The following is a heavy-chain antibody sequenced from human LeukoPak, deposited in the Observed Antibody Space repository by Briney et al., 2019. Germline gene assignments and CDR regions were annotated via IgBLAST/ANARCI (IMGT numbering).Heavy chain of an antibody. J-gene: IGHJ5*02. D-gene: IGHD6-13*01. CDR1: GGSFSGYY. V-gene: IGHV4-34*01. Sequence: SETLSLTCAVYGGSFSGYYWSWIRQPPGKGLEWIGEINHSGSTNYNPSLKSRVTISVDTSKNQFSLKLSSVTAADTAVYYCARAGIAAAAYNWFDPWGQGTLVTVSS. CDR2: INHSGST. CDR3: ARAGIAAAAYNWFDP.